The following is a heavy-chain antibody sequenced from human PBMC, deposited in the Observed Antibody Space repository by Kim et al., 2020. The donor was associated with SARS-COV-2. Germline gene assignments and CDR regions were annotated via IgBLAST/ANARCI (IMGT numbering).Heavy chain of an antibody. CDR2: MNPLDSEK. Sequence: GGSLRLSCIVSGFTFTEAWINWVRQAQGKGLEWVAKMNPLDSEKYYWASVRGRFTVSRDNAKNSMYLEMTSLRVEDTARYFCVKESALMSSSGTFHEAFDLWGQGTEVTVSS. D-gene: IGHD6-25*01. CDR1: GFTFTEAW. CDR3: VKESALMSSSGTFHEAFDL. V-gene: IGHV3-7*01. J-gene: IGHJ3*01.